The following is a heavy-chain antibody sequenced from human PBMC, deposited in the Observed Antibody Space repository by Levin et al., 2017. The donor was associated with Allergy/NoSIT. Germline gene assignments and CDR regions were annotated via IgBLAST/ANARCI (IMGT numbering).Heavy chain of an antibody. V-gene: IGHV1-69*02. CDR1: GGTFSSYT. CDR2: IIPILGIA. Sequence: SVKVSCKASGGTFSSYTISWVRQAPGQGLEWMGRIIPILGIANYAQKFQGRVTITADKSTSTAYMELSSLRSEDTAVYYCARGLEMEYYFDYWGQGTLVTVSS. D-gene: IGHD5-24*01. J-gene: IGHJ4*02. CDR3: ARGLEMEYYFDY.